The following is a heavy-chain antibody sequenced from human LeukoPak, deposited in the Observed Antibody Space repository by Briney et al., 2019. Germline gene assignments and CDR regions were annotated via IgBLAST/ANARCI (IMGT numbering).Heavy chain of an antibody. Sequence: GGSLRLSCAASGFTVGSNYMGWVRQAPGKGLEWVSVIHSDGATHYADSVKGRFTISRDTSKNTLYLQMKSLRAEDTAVYYCASTSIIRGYDHDQYYWGQGTLVTVSS. CDR2: IHSDGAT. CDR3: ASTSIIRGYDHDQYY. J-gene: IGHJ4*02. D-gene: IGHD5-12*01. CDR1: GFTVGSNY. V-gene: IGHV3-53*01.